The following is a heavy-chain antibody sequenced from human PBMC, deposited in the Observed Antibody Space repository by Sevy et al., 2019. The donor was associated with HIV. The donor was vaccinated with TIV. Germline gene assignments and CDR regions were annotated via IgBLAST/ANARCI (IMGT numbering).Heavy chain of an antibody. Sequence: GGSLRLSRAASGFTFSSYAMHWVRQAPGKGLEWVAVISYDGSNKYYADSVKGRFTMSRDNSKNTLYLQMNSLRAEDTAVYYCASDYAYKDLGSYFDYWGQGTLVTVSS. V-gene: IGHV3-30-3*01. CDR3: ASDYAYKDLGSYFDY. CDR1: GFTFSSYA. D-gene: IGHD3-16*01. J-gene: IGHJ4*02. CDR2: ISYDGSNK.